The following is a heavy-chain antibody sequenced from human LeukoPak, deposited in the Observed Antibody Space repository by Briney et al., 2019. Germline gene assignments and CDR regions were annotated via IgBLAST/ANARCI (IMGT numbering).Heavy chain of an antibody. CDR3: ASGKLVLRGY. CDR1: GFTFSSYS. V-gene: IGHV3-21*01. Sequence: GGSLRLSCVASGFTFSSYSMNWVRQAPGKGLEWVSSISSSSSYIYYADSVKGRFTISRDNAKNSLYLQMNSLRAEDTAVYYCASGKLVLRGYWGQGTLVTVSS. J-gene: IGHJ4*02. D-gene: IGHD6-13*01. CDR2: ISSSSSYI.